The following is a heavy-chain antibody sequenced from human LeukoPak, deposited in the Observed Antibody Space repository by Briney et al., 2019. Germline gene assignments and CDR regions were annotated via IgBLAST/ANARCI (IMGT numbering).Heavy chain of an antibody. Sequence: GASVKVSCKASGYTFTSYGISWVRQAPGQGLEWVGWISAYNGNTNYAQKLQGRVTITTDTSTSTAYMELRSLRSDDTAVYYCARGGITIFGVVTFDYWGQGTLVTVSS. D-gene: IGHD3-3*01. CDR3: ARGGITIFGVVTFDY. CDR2: ISAYNGNT. CDR1: GYTFTSYG. V-gene: IGHV1-18*01. J-gene: IGHJ4*02.